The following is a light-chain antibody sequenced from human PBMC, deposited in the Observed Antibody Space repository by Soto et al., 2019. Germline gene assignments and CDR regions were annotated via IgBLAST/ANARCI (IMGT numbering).Light chain of an antibody. CDR3: HQYGSSPQT. Sequence: EIVLTQSPGTLSLSPGERATLCCRASQSVSSSYLAWYQQKPGQAPRLLIYGASSRATGIPDRFSGSGSGTDFTLTISRLEPEDLAVYYCHQYGSSPQTFGQGTKVDIK. CDR1: QSVSSSY. J-gene: IGKJ1*01. V-gene: IGKV3-20*01. CDR2: GAS.